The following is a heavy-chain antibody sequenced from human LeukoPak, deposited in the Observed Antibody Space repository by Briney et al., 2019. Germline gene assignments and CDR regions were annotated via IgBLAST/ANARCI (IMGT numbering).Heavy chain of an antibody. D-gene: IGHD6-13*01. Sequence: SETLSLTCTVSGGSISSGIYYWSWIRQPAGKGLEWIGRIYTSGSTNYNPSLKSRVTISVDTSKNQFSLKLSSVTAADTAVYYCARAPRYSSSWGGYYYYYMDVWGKGTTVTISS. CDR2: IYTSGST. J-gene: IGHJ6*03. CDR1: GGSISSGIYY. CDR3: ARAPRYSSSWGGYYYYYMDV. V-gene: IGHV4-61*02.